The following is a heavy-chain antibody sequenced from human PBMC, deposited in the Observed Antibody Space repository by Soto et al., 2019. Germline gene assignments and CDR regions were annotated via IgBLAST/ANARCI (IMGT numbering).Heavy chain of an antibody. V-gene: IGHV1-3*01. CDR2: INAGNGNT. Sequence: ASVKVSCKSSGYTFTSYAMHWVRQAPGQRLERMGWINAGNGNTKYSQKFQGRVTITRDTSASTAYMELSSLRSEDTAVYYCARDMVLLWFGESDAFDIWGQGTMVTVSS. CDR1: GYTFTSYA. CDR3: ARDMVLLWFGESDAFDI. J-gene: IGHJ3*02. D-gene: IGHD3-10*01.